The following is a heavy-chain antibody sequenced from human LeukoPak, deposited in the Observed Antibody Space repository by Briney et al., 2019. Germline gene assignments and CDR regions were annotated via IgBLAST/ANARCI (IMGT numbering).Heavy chain of an antibody. CDR3: ARDLLYGSGSSLDC. V-gene: IGHV3-21*01. Sequence: GGSLTLSCAASGFTFSSYSMNWVTQAPGKGLEWVSSISSSSSYIYYAYSVKGRFTISRDNAKNSLYLQMNSLRAEDTAVYYCARDLLYGSGSSLDCWGQGTLVTVSS. CDR2: ISSSSSYI. CDR1: GFTFSSYS. J-gene: IGHJ4*02. D-gene: IGHD3-10*01.